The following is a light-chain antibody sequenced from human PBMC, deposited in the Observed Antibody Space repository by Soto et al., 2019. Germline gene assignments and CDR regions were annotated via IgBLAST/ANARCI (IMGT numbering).Light chain of an antibody. CDR3: QQSYRSSPIT. J-gene: IGKJ5*01. CDR1: QSVSSN. Sequence: EIVMTQSPATLSVSPGEGATLSCRASQSVSSNLAWYQQKPGQAPRLLIYGASTRATGIPARFSGSGSGTDFTLTINSLRPEDFASYYCQQSYRSSPITFGPGTRLEIK. CDR2: GAS. V-gene: IGKV3-15*01.